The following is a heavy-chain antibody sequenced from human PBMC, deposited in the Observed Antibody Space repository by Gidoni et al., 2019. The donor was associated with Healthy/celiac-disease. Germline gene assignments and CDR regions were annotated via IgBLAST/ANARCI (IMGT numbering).Heavy chain of an antibody. J-gene: IGHJ6*02. CDR2: INPNSGGT. CDR3: ARDGAVAGTGYYYYYGMDV. Sequence: QVQLVQSGAEVTKPGASVKVSCKASGYTFTGYYMHWVRQAPGQGLEWMGWINPNSGGTNYAQKFQGRVTMTRDTSISTAYMELSRLRSDDTAVYYCARDGAVAGTGYYYYYGMDVWGQGTTVTVSS. CDR1: GYTFTGYY. V-gene: IGHV1-2*02. D-gene: IGHD6-19*01.